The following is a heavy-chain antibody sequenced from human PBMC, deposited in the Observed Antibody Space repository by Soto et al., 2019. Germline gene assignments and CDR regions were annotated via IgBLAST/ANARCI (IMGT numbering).Heavy chain of an antibody. CDR3: ARSTGYCSGGSCSTDYYYYYGMDV. CDR1: GYSFTIFC. Sequence: PGESLKISCAGSGYSFTIFCIGLVLQMPGKGLEWMGIIYPGDSDTRYSPSFQGQVTISADKSISTAYLQWSSLKASDTAMYYCARSTGYCSGGSCSTDYYYYYGMDVWGQGTTVTVSS. V-gene: IGHV5-51*01. CDR2: IYPGDSDT. D-gene: IGHD2-15*01. J-gene: IGHJ6*02.